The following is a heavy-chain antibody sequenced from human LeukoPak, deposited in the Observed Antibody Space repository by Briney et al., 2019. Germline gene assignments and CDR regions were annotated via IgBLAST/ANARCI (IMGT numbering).Heavy chain of an antibody. CDR2: FDPEDGET. D-gene: IGHD3-10*01. Sequence: ASVTASCMLSGYTPTVLSMHWVRQAPGKGLEWMGGFDPEDGETIYAQKFQRRVTMTQDTSTDTDYMELSSLRSEDRAVYYCAPVSYYYGSGSRAFDSWGQGRMVSVSS. CDR3: APVSYYYGSGSRAFDS. CDR1: GYTPTVLS. V-gene: IGHV1-24*01. J-gene: IGHJ3*02.